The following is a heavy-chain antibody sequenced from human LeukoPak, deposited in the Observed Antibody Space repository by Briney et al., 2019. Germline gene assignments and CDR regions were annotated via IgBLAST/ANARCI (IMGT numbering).Heavy chain of an antibody. CDR1: GSTFSSYD. V-gene: IGHV3-30*18. Sequence: TGRSLSLSCAASGSTFSSYDMHWVRQAPGKGLEWVADISYDGSNRDYVDSVKGRFTISRDNSKNTLSLQLNSLRADDTAVYYCVNAGYVSGTYYSAFDIRGHGTMVTVSS. CDR3: VNAGYVSGTYYSAFDI. D-gene: IGHD3-10*01. CDR2: ISYDGSNR. J-gene: IGHJ3*02.